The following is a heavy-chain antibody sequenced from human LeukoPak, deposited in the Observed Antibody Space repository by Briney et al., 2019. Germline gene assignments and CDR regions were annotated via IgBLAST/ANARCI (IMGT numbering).Heavy chain of an antibody. V-gene: IGHV3-7*01. D-gene: IGHD6-13*01. Sequence: GGSLRLSCAASGFTFSSYWMSWVRQAPGKGLEWVANIKQDGSEKYYVDSVKGRFTISRDNAKNSLYLQMNSLRAEDTAVYYCARDYGGSSWYSYYYYYYGMDVWSQGTTVTVSS. CDR2: IKQDGSEK. J-gene: IGHJ6*02. CDR1: GFTFSSYW. CDR3: ARDYGGSSWYSYYYYYYGMDV.